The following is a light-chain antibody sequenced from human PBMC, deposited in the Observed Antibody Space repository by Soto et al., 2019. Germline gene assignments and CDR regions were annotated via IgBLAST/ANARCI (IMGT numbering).Light chain of an antibody. V-gene: IGKV4-1*01. CDR3: QQYYSTPRT. Sequence: DIVMTQSPDSLAVSLGERATINCKSSQSVLYSSNNKNYLAWYQQKPGQPPKLLIYWASTRESGVPDRFGGSGSRTHFTLPISSLQDEDVAVYYCQQYYSTPRTFGQGTKVQIK. J-gene: IGKJ1*01. CDR1: QSVLYSSNNKNY. CDR2: WAS.